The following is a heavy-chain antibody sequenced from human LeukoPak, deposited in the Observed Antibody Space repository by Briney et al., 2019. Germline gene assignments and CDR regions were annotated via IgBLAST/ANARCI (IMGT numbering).Heavy chain of an antibody. J-gene: IGHJ4*02. V-gene: IGHV3-73*01. D-gene: IGHD6-19*01. CDR2: MRSKAYNYAT. CDR3: GYSSAWSIDY. Sequence: GGSLRLSCAASGFTFSVSAVHWVRQASGKELEWIGRMRSKAYNYATAYAASVKGRFTISRDDSKNTAYLQMNSLKTEDTAVYYCGYSSAWSIDYWGQGTLVTVSS. CDR1: GFTFSVSA.